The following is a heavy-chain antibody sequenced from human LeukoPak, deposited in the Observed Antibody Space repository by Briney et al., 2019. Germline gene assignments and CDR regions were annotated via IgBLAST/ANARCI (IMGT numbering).Heavy chain of an antibody. CDR2: ISSSGSTI. Sequence: GGSLRLSCAASGFTFSSYEMNWVRQAPGKGLEWVSYISSSGSTIYYADSVKGRFTISRDNAKNSLYLQMNSQRAEDTAVYYCARDTGYFDYWGQGTLVTVSS. CDR1: GFTFSSYE. V-gene: IGHV3-48*03. J-gene: IGHJ4*02. D-gene: IGHD4-17*01. CDR3: ARDTGYFDY.